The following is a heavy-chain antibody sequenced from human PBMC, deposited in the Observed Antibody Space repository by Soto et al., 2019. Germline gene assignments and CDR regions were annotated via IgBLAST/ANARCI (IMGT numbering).Heavy chain of an antibody. V-gene: IGHV1-18*01. J-gene: IGHJ5*02. D-gene: IGHD3-9*01. CDR2: ISAYNGNT. Sequence: GASVKVSCKASGYTFTSYGISWVRQAPGQGLEWMGWISAYNGNTNYAQKLQGRVTMTTDTSTSTAYMELRSLRSDDTAVYYCARQPILTGYSVLDPWGQGTLVTVSS. CDR3: ARQPILTGYSVLDP. CDR1: GYTFTSYG.